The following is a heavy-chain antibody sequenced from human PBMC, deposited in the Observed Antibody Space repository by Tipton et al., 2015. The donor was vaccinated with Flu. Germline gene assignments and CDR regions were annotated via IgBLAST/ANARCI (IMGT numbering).Heavy chain of an antibody. CDR3: VTETYYDGNNGYPTNWHFDL. D-gene: IGHD4-23*01. CDR2: VNSDGSST. J-gene: IGHJ2*01. CDR1: RFTYRTYW. Sequence: GSLRLSCAASRFTYRTYWMHWVRQAPGKGLAWLARVNSDGSSTSYADFVEGRFSISRDNAKHTLYLDMNSLRAEDTALYYCVTETYYDGNNGYPTNWHFDLWGRGTLVTVSS. V-gene: IGHV3-74*01.